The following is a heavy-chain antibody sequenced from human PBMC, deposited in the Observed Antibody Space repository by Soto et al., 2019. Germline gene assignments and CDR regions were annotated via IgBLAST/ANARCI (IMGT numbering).Heavy chain of an antibody. Sequence: GGSLRLSRATSDFNFGSYAMSWAPQAQGKGMEWVSAISGSGGSTYYADSVKGRFTISRDNSKNTLYLQMNSLRAEDTAVYYCALAAVAGKWAPFDYWGQGTLVPVSS. D-gene: IGHD6-19*01. J-gene: IGHJ4*02. V-gene: IGHV3-23*01. CDR2: ISGSGGST. CDR1: DFNFGSYA. CDR3: ALAAVAGKWAPFDY.